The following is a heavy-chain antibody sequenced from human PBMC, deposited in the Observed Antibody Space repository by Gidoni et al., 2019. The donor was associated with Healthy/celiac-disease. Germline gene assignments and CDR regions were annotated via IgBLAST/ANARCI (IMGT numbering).Heavy chain of an antibody. Sequence: EVQLVESGGGLVQPGRSLRISCAASGFTCDDYALHWVRQAPGKGLEWVSGISWNSGSIGYADSVKGRFTISRDNAKNSLYLQMNSLRAEDTALYYCAKDRIDSYALYYFDYWGQGTLVTVSS. CDR1: GFTCDDYA. CDR3: AKDRIDSYALYYFDY. D-gene: IGHD5-18*01. CDR2: ISWNSGSI. V-gene: IGHV3-9*01. J-gene: IGHJ4*02.